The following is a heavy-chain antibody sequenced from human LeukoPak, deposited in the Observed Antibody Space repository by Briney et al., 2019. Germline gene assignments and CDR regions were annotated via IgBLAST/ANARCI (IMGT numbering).Heavy chain of an antibody. CDR3: VPPPAGLFRTISTEYFQR. D-gene: IGHD2-2*01. Sequence: GGSLRLSCAAAGLALSGYDMYLVRQTPGKGPEWVSYISASGTSIKYADSVKGRFTISRDNAKNLVYLQMDSLRAEVTDVYYCVPPPAGLFRTISTEYFQRWGQGTQVIVSS. CDR2: ISASGTSI. CDR1: GLALSGYD. V-gene: IGHV3-48*03. J-gene: IGHJ1*01.